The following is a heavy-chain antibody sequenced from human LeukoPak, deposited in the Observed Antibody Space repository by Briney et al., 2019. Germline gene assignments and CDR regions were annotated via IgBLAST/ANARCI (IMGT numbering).Heavy chain of an antibody. CDR2: IYYSGST. CDR3: ARARGFGASDY. CDR1: GGSISSYY. Sequence: SETLSLTCTVSGGSISSYYWSWIRQPPGKGLEWIGYIYYSGSTNYNPPLKSRVTISVDTSKNQFSLKLSSVTAADTAVYYCARARGFGASDYWGQGTLVTVSS. J-gene: IGHJ4*02. V-gene: IGHV4-59*01. D-gene: IGHD3-10*01.